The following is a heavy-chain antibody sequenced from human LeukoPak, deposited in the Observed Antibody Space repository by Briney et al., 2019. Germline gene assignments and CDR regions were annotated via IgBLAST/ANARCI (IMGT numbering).Heavy chain of an antibody. D-gene: IGHD3-22*01. Sequence: PGGSLRLSCAASGFTVSSNYMSWVRQAPEKGLEWVSVIYSGGSTYCADSVKGRFTISRDNSKNTLYLQMNSLRAEDTAVYYCAREGYYYDSSGNAFDIWGQGTMVTVSS. J-gene: IGHJ3*02. V-gene: IGHV3-66*01. CDR3: AREGYYYDSSGNAFDI. CDR1: GFTVSSNY. CDR2: IYSGGST.